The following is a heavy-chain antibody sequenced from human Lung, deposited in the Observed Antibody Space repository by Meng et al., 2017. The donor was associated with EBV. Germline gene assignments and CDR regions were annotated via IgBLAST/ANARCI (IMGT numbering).Heavy chain of an antibody. V-gene: IGHV4-28*01. CDR2: IYYSGST. CDR1: GYSISSTNW. J-gene: IGHJ4*02. CDR3: ARNVPGTSAYYD. Sequence: QVKVQELGPGLVQPSATLSLTCAVSGYSISSTNWWGWIRQPPGKGLGWIGYIYYSGSTSYNPSLKSRVTMSVDTSKNQFSLNLNSVTAVDTAVYYCARNVPGTSAYYDWGQGTLVTVSS. D-gene: IGHD3-22*01.